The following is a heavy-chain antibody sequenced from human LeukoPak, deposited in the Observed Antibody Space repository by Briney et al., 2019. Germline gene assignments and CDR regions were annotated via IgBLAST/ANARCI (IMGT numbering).Heavy chain of an antibody. V-gene: IGHV5-51*01. Sequence: GESLKISCKGSGYSFTSYWIGWVRQMPGKGLEWMGIIYPGDSETRYRPSFQGQVTISADKSISTAYLQWSSLKASDTAMYYCARSPKNFGYNSALDNFDYWDQGTLVTVSS. CDR3: ARSPKNFGYNSALDNFDY. J-gene: IGHJ4*02. CDR1: GYSFTSYW. CDR2: IYPGDSET. D-gene: IGHD6-19*01.